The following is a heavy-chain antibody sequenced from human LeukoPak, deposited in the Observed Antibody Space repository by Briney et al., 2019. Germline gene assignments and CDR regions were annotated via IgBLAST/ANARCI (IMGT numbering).Heavy chain of an antibody. Sequence: PGRSLRLSCTASGFTFGDYAMSWVRQAPGKGLEWVGFIRSKAYGGTTEYAASVKGRFTISRDDSKSIAYLQMNSLKTEDTAVYYCGCGYSYGTDAFDIWGQGTMVTASS. D-gene: IGHD5-18*01. CDR1: GFTFGDYA. CDR3: GCGYSYGTDAFDI. V-gene: IGHV3-49*04. J-gene: IGHJ3*02. CDR2: IRSKAYGGTT.